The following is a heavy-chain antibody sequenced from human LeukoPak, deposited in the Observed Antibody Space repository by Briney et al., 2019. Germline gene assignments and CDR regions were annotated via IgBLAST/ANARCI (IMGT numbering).Heavy chain of an antibody. CDR2: IRSKAYGGTT. CDR3: TTSTWGGYYYDSSGYYAVDY. V-gene: IGHV3-49*04. CDR1: GFTFGDYA. J-gene: IGHJ4*02. D-gene: IGHD3-22*01. Sequence: SGGSLRLSCTASGFTFGDYAMSWVRQAPGKGLEWVGFIRSKAYGGTTEYAASVKGRFTISRDDSKSIAYLQMNSLKTEDTAVYYCTTSTWGGYYYDSSGYYAVDYWGQGTLVTVSS.